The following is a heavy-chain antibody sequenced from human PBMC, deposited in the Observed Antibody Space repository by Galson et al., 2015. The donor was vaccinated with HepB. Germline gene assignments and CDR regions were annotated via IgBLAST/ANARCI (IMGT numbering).Heavy chain of an antibody. CDR2: IKQDGSEK. V-gene: IGHV3-7*03. CDR3: ARDLPLIYYDSSDAFDI. D-gene: IGHD3-22*01. CDR1: GFTFSSYW. Sequence: SLRLSCAASGFTFSSYWMSWVRQAPGKGLEWVANIKQDGSEKYYVDSVKGRFTISRDNAKNSLYLQMNSLRAEDTAVYYCARDLPLIYYDSSDAFDIWGQGTMVTVSS. J-gene: IGHJ3*02.